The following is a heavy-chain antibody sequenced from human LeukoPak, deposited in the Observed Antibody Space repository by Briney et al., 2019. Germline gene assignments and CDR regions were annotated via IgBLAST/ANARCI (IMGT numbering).Heavy chain of an antibody. CDR2: IYHSGST. D-gene: IGHD1-7*01. CDR1: GGSISSGGYS. CDR3: ARVVGTTGSRYYYMDV. V-gene: IGHV4-30-2*01. Sequence: PSETLSLTCAVSGGSISSGGYSWSWIRQPPGKGLEWIGYIYHSGSTYYNPSLKSRVTISVDRSKNQFSLKLSSVTAADTAVYYCARVVGTTGSRYYYMDVWGKGTTVTVSS. J-gene: IGHJ6*03.